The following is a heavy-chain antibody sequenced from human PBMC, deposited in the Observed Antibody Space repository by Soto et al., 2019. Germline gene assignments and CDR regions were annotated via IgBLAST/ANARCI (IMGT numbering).Heavy chain of an antibody. Sequence: GGSLRLSCAASGFTFSSYWMSWVRQAPGKXLEWVANIKQDGSEKYYVDSVKGRFTISRDNAKNPLYLQMNSLRAEDTAVYYCARGMEAAAGTGTHYYYYGMDVWGQGTTVTVFS. J-gene: IGHJ6*02. D-gene: IGHD6-13*01. CDR3: ARGMEAAAGTGTHYYYYGMDV. CDR2: IKQDGSEK. V-gene: IGHV3-7*03. CDR1: GFTFSSYW.